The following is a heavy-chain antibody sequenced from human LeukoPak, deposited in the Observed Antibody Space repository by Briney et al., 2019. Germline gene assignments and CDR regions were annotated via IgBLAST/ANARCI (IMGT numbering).Heavy chain of an antibody. CDR1: GFTFSSYG. V-gene: IGHV3-33*01. Sequence: PGGSLRLSCAASGFTFSSYGMHWVRQAPGKGLEWVAVIWYDGSNKYYADSVKGRFTISRDNSKNTLYLQMNSLRAEDTAVYYCARDPIAVAAHYYGMDVWGQGTTVTVSS. D-gene: IGHD6-19*01. CDR2: IWYDGSNK. J-gene: IGHJ6*02. CDR3: ARDPIAVAAHYYGMDV.